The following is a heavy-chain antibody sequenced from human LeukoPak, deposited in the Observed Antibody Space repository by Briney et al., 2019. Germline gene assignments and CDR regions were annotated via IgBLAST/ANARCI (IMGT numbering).Heavy chain of an antibody. Sequence: GGSLRPSCAASGFTFSSYAMHWVRQAPGKGLEWVAVISYDGSNKYYADSVKGRFTISRDNSKNTLYLQMNSLRAEDTAVYYCARDLQTFWSGYITPYYYYGMDVWGQGTTVTVSS. J-gene: IGHJ6*02. D-gene: IGHD3-3*01. CDR3: ARDLQTFWSGYITPYYYYGMDV. V-gene: IGHV3-30*04. CDR1: GFTFSSYA. CDR2: ISYDGSNK.